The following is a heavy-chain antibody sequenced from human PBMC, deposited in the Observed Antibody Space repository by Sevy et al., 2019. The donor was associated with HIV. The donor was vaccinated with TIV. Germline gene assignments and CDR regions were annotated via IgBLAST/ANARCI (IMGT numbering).Heavy chain of an antibody. D-gene: IGHD6-13*01. CDR3: ATHAGIAAAGRVFDY. CDR2: IRNKADSYNT. J-gene: IGHJ4*02. V-gene: IGHV3-72*01. CDR1: GFTFSDHY. Sequence: GGSLRLSCAASGFTFSDHYMEWVRQAPGKGLEWVGRIRNKADSYNTEYAASGKGRITISIEDSKNSLYLLMNSLKTEDTAVYYWATHAGIAAAGRVFDYWGQGTLVTVSS.